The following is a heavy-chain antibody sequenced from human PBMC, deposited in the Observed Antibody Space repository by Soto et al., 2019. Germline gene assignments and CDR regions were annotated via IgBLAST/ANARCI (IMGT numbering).Heavy chain of an antibody. D-gene: IGHD5-12*01. Sequence: GGSLRLSCAASGFVLGDHYLDWVRQAPGKGLEWIGRARNKANSYTTEYAASLKGRLTISRDDSKNSFYLQRNSLRAEDTAVYYCARDPDVDIVATVLDYWGQGTLVTVSS. V-gene: IGHV3-72*01. CDR1: GFVLGDHY. CDR2: ARNKANSYTT. J-gene: IGHJ4*02. CDR3: ARDPDVDIVATVLDY.